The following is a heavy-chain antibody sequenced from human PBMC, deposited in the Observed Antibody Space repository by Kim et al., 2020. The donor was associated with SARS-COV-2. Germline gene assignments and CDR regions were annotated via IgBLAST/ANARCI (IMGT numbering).Heavy chain of an antibody. J-gene: IGHJ6*02. CDR2: ISWNSGSI. V-gene: IGHV3-9*01. D-gene: IGHD2-8*02. CDR3: AKIRWDFTDYGMDV. Sequence: LRLSCAASGFTFDDYGMHWVRQAPGKGLEWVSGISWNSGSIGYADSVKGRFTISRDNAKNSLYLQMNSLRAEDTALYYCAKIRWDFTDYGMDVWGQGTTVTVSS. CDR1: GFTFDDYG.